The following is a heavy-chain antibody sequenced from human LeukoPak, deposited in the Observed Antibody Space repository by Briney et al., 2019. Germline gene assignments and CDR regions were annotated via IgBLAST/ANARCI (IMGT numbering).Heavy chain of an antibody. D-gene: IGHD3-16*01. J-gene: IGHJ6*03. CDR3: ARDRGSHYMDG. V-gene: IGHV3-48*03. CDR1: GFSFSSYE. CDR2: ISSSGSII. Sequence: PGGSLGLSCAASGFSFSSYEMNWVRQAPGKGLEWVSYISSSGSIIYSADSVKGRFTISRDNAKNSLYLQMNSLRAEDTAVYYCARDRGSHYMDGWGKGTTVTVSS.